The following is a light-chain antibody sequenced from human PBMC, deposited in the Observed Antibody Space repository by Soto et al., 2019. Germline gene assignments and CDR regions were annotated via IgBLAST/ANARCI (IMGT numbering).Light chain of an antibody. CDR1: SSNIGAGYG. J-gene: IGLJ1*01. Sequence: QSVLTQPPSVSGAPGQRVTISCTGSSSNIGAGYGVHWYQQLPGTAPKLLIHGNSNRPSGVPDRFSGSKSGTSASLAITGLQAEDEADYYCQSFDSSLSGSRVFGTGTKVTVL. CDR2: GNS. V-gene: IGLV1-40*01. CDR3: QSFDSSLSGSRV.